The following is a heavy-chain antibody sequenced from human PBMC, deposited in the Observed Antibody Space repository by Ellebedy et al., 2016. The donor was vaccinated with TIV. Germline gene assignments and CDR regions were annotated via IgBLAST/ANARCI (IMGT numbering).Heavy chain of an antibody. Sequence: PGGSLRLSCAASGFTFSSYAMHWVRQAPGKGLEWVAVISYDGSNKYYADSVKGRFTISRDNSKNTLYLQMNSLRAEDTAVNYCAKSRSSGWLHTPDYWGQGTLVIVSS. J-gene: IGHJ4*02. V-gene: IGHV3-30-3*02. CDR3: AKSRSSGWLHTPDY. CDR2: ISYDGSNK. D-gene: IGHD6-19*01. CDR1: GFTFSSYA.